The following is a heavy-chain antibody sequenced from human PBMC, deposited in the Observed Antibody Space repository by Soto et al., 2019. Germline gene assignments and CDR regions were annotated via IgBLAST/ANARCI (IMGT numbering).Heavy chain of an antibody. Sequence: QVQLVQSGAEVKKPGASVKVSCKASGYTFTSYYMRWVRQAPGQGLVWMGIINRSGGSKSYEQKFQGRVTMTRDTSTSTVYMELSSLRSEDTAVYYCASSTRYSSSSDNYYNHMDVWGQGTTVTVSS. V-gene: IGHV1-46*01. J-gene: IGHJ6*02. CDR3: ASSTRYSSSSDNYYNHMDV. D-gene: IGHD6-6*01. CDR2: INRSGGSK. CDR1: GYTFTSYY.